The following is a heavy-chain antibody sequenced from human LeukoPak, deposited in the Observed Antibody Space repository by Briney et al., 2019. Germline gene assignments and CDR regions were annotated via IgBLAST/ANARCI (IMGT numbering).Heavy chain of an antibody. V-gene: IGHV3-21*01. D-gene: IGHD4-17*01. CDR1: GFTFRSYS. Sequence: GGSLRLSCAASGFTFRSYSMNWVRQAPGKGLEWVSSISSSSSYIYYADSVKGRFTISGDNAKNSLYLQMNSLRAEDTAVYYCARDLRGDYADYYYGMDVWGQGTTVTVSS. CDR3: ARDLRGDYADYYYGMDV. J-gene: IGHJ6*02. CDR2: ISSSSSYI.